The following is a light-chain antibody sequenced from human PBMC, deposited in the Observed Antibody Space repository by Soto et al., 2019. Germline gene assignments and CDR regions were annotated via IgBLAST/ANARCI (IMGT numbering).Light chain of an antibody. V-gene: IGKV2D-29*01. CDR3: MQGLELPPT. J-gene: IGKJ1*01. Sequence: DIVMTQTPLSLSVTPGQPASISCKSSESLLHSDGKTYLYWYLQKPGQPPQLLMHELSNRFSGVPARVSGSGSGTHFTLKISRVEAEDVGVYSCMQGLELPPTFGQGTKVEIK. CDR1: ESLLHSDGKTY. CDR2: ELS.